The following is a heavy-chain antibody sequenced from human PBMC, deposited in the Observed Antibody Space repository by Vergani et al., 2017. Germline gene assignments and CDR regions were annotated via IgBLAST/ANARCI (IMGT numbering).Heavy chain of an antibody. CDR2: IYYSGST. J-gene: IGHJ4*02. CDR3: ARLAGGVIIGNFDY. V-gene: IGHV4-39*01. CDR1: GGSISSSSYY. D-gene: IGHD3-10*01. Sequence: QVQLQQWGAGLLKPSETLSLTCTVSGGSISSSSYYWGWIRQPPGKGLEWIGSIYYSGSTYYNPSLKSRVTISVDTSKNQFSLKLTSVTAADTAVYYCARLAGGVIIGNFDYWGQGTLVTVSS.